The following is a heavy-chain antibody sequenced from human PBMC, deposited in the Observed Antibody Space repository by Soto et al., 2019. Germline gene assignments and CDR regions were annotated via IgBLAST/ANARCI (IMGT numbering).Heavy chain of an antibody. CDR3: ARDGAGYCSGGGCLGWLDP. V-gene: IGHV3-30-3*01. CDR1: GFTFSRYA. CDR2: ISYDGTNK. Sequence: GGSLRLSCAASGFTFSRYAMHWVRQAPGKGLEWVAVISYDGTNKNYADSVKGRFTISRDNSKNTLYLQMNSLRAEDTAVHYCARDGAGYCSGGGCLGWLDPWGQGTLVTVSS. D-gene: IGHD2-15*01. J-gene: IGHJ5*02.